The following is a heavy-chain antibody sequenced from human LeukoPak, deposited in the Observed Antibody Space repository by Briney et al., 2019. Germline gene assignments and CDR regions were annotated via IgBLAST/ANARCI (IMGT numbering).Heavy chain of an antibody. CDR1: VAPSAIVVTT. CDR3: ARLSSGSNRSHFDY. V-gene: IGHV4-39*02. CDR2: IYYSGST. J-gene: IGHJ4*02. Sequence: PSETLSSPALSLVAPSAIVVTTGAGSASPPGKGLEWIGYIYYSGSTYYNPSLKSRVTISVDTSKNHFSLKLSSVTAADTAVYYCARLSSGSNRSHFDYWGQGTLVTVSS. D-gene: IGHD3-10*01.